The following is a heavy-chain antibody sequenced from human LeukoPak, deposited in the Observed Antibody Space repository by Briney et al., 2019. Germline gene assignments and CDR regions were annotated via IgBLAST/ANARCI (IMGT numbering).Heavy chain of an antibody. D-gene: IGHD6-13*01. CDR2: ISASGGDT. Sequence: PGGSLRLSCVVSGLTFSSYSMSWVRQAPGKGLEWVSGISASGGDTWYPDSVKGRFTISRDNSKNTLFLQMNSLRLEDTALYYCAKDAAGPEYWGQGTLVTVSS. V-gene: IGHV3-23*01. CDR3: AKDAAGPEY. CDR1: GLTFSSYS. J-gene: IGHJ4*02.